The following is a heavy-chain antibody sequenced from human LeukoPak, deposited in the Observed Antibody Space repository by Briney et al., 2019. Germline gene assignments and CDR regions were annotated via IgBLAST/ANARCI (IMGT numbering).Heavy chain of an antibody. CDR3: ARVNVGVVVAATIYYYYYYMDV. Sequence: SETLSLTCTVSGGSISSYYWSWIRQPAGKGLEWIGRIYTSGSTNYNPSLKSRVTMSVDTSKNQFSLMLSSVTASDTAVYYCARVNVGVVVAATIYYYYYYMDVWGKGTTVTVSS. V-gene: IGHV4-4*07. J-gene: IGHJ6*03. CDR1: GGSISSYY. CDR2: IYTSGST. D-gene: IGHD2-15*01.